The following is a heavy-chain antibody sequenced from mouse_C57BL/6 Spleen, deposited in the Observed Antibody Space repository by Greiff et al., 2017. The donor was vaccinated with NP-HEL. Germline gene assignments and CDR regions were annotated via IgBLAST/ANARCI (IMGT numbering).Heavy chain of an antibody. CDR3: AREEIYYGSSDY. D-gene: IGHD2-2*01. V-gene: IGHV1-64*01. J-gene: IGHJ2*01. Sequence: QVQLQQPGAELVKPGASVKLSCKASGYTFTSYWMHWVKQRPGQGLEWIGMIHPNSGSTNYNEKFKSKATQTVDKSSSTAYMQLSSLTSEDSAVYYCAREEIYYGSSDYWGQGTTLTVSS. CDR1: GYTFTSYW. CDR2: IHPNSGST.